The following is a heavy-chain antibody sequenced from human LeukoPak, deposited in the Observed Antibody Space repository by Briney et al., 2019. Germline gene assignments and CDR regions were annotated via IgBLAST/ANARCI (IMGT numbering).Heavy chain of an antibody. CDR3: ARGGRAGTYYYYYYMDV. Sequence: GGSLRLSCAASGFTFSSYDMHWVRQATGKGLEWVSAIGTAGDRYYPGSVKGRFTISRENAKNSLYLQMNSLRAGDTAVYYCARGGRAGTYYYYYYMDVWGKGTTVTVSS. CDR1: GFTFSSYD. D-gene: IGHD6-13*01. CDR2: IGTAGDR. V-gene: IGHV3-13*01. J-gene: IGHJ6*03.